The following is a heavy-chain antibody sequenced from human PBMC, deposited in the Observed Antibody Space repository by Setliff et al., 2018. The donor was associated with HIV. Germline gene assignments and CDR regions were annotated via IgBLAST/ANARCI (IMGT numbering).Heavy chain of an antibody. CDR1: GFTFTSSA. CDR2: IVVGSGNT. CDR3: AADLLRLGGADY. V-gene: IGHV1-58*01. D-gene: IGHD3-10*01. J-gene: IGHJ4*02. Sequence: WASVKVSCKASGFTFTSSAVQWVRQARGQRLEWIGWIVVGSGNTNYAQKFQERVTITRDMSTSTAYMELSSLRSEDTAVYYCAADLLRLGGADYWGQGTLVTVSS.